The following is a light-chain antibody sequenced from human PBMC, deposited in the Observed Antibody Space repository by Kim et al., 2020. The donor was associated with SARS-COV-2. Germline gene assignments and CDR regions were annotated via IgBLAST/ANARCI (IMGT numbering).Light chain of an antibody. CDR3: QQYGSSPCT. Sequence: SPGAGATPPCRASQRVSSSYLAWYQQKPGQAPRLLIYDASSRATGIPDRFSGSGSGTDFTLTISRLEPEDFAVYYCQQYGSSPCTFGQGTKLEI. CDR1: QRVSSSY. V-gene: IGKV3-20*01. CDR2: DAS. J-gene: IGKJ2*02.